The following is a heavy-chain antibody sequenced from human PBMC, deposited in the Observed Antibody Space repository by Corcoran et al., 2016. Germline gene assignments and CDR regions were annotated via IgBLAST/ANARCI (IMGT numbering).Heavy chain of an antibody. CDR3: ARDPSWSGGSCYSFSGMDV. D-gene: IGHD2-15*01. CDR1: GYTFSSYS. CDR2: ISSSSSHI. V-gene: IGHV3-21*01. J-gene: IGHJ6*02. Sequence: EVQLVESGGGLVKPGGSLRLSCVASGYTFSSYSINWVRQAPGKGLEWVSSISSSSSHIYNAESVKGRFTISRDNAKNSLYLQINSLRAEDTAVYYCARDPSWSGGSCYSFSGMDVWGHGTTVTVSS.